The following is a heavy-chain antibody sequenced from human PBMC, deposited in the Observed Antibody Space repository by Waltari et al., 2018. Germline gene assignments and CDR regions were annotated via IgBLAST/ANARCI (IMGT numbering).Heavy chain of an antibody. Sequence: QVQLVESGGGVVQPGRSLRLSCAASGFTFSSYAMHWVRQAPGKGLEWVAVISYDGSNKYYADSVKGRFTISRDNSKNTLYLQMNSLRAEDTAVYYCAKAPPYGLELDYWGQGTLVTVSS. J-gene: IGHJ4*02. CDR2: ISYDGSNK. CDR3: AKAPPYGLELDY. V-gene: IGHV3-30*07. CDR1: GFTFSSYA. D-gene: IGHD1-1*01.